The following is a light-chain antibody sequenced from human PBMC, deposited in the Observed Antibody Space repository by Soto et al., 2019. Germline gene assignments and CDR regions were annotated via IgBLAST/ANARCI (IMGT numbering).Light chain of an antibody. CDR3: QQRSNWPRGWT. CDR2: DAS. CDR1: QSVSSY. V-gene: IGKV3-11*01. J-gene: IGKJ1*01. Sequence: EIVLTQSPATLSLSPGERATLSCRASQSVSSYLAWYQQKPGQAPRLLIYDASNRATGIPARFSGSGSGTDFTLTISSLEPEEFAVYDCQQRSNWPRGWTFGQGTKVDIK.